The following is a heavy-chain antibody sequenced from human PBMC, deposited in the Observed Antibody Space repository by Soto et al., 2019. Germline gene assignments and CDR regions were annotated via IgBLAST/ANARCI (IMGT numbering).Heavy chain of an antibody. D-gene: IGHD5-18*01. CDR1: GGSISSSNW. V-gene: IGHV4-4*02. Sequence: SETLSLTCAVSGGSISSSNWWSWVRQPPGKGLEWIGEIYHSGSTNYNPSLKSRVTISVDKSKNQFSLKLSSVTAADTAVYYCARALTSLQLWLGLAFDIWGQGTMVTVSS. J-gene: IGHJ3*02. CDR3: ARALTSLQLWLGLAFDI. CDR2: IYHSGST.